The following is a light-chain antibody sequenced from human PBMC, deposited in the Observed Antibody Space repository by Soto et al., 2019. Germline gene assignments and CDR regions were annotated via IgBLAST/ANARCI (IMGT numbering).Light chain of an antibody. J-gene: IGKJ4*01. CDR3: QQYNNWPWLT. Sequence: EVVLTQSPGTLSVSPGEGATLSCRASQSVINNLAWYQQKPGQAPTLLIYGASTRATDVPDRFSGGGSGTEFTLTISSLQSEDSAVYYCQQYNNWPWLTFGGGTKVEIK. CDR1: QSVINN. CDR2: GAS. V-gene: IGKV3-15*01.